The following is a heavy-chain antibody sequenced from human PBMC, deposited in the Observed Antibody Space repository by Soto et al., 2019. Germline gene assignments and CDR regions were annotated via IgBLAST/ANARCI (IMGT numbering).Heavy chain of an antibody. D-gene: IGHD1-26*01. CDR1: GGSISSYY. CDR2: IYYSGST. CDR3: ARKSGNYDN. Sequence: QVQLQESGPGLVKPSETLSLICTVSGGSISSYYWTWIRQPPGKGLEWIGHIYYSGSTNYNPSLKSRVTIAVDTSKNQFSLKLSSVTAADTAVYYCARKSGNYDNWGQGTLVTVSS. J-gene: IGHJ4*02. V-gene: IGHV4-59*01.